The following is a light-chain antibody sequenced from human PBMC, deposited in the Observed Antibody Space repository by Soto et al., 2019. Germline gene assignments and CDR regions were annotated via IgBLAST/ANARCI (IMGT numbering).Light chain of an antibody. CDR3: ATWDDTVSGYG. Sequence: QSVLTQSPSVSGTPGQRVTMSCSGSTSNIGNNPVNWYQQSPGTAPKLLMYDNDQRPSGVADRFSGSKSVTSASLAISGLQSEDETEYYCATWDDTVSGYGFGTGTKLTVL. CDR2: DND. J-gene: IGLJ1*01. V-gene: IGLV1-44*01. CDR1: TSNIGNNP.